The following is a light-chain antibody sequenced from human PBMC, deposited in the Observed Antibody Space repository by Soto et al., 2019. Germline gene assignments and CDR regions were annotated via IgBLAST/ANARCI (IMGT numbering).Light chain of an antibody. V-gene: IGKV3-20*01. Sequence: EIVLTQSPGTLSLSPGERATLSCRASQSVSSSYLAWYQQKPGQAPRLLIYGASSRATAIPDRFSGSGSGTDFTLTISRLEPEDFAVYSCQQYGSSPRTFGQGTKVEIK. CDR1: QSVSSSY. J-gene: IGKJ1*01. CDR2: GAS. CDR3: QQYGSSPRT.